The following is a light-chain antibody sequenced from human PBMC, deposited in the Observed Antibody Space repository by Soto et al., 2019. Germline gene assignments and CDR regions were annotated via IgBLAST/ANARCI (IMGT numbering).Light chain of an antibody. J-gene: IGKJ3*01. Sequence: EVILWKSKATLSLSQGKRATLSCRAIQSVSSSYLAWYQQKPGQAPRLLIYGASSRATGIPDRFSGSGSGTDFTLSISSLQSEDFAVYYCQQYGSAAPITFGQGTKVDIK. CDR2: GAS. V-gene: IGKV3-20*01. CDR1: QSVSSSY. CDR3: QQYGSAAPIT.